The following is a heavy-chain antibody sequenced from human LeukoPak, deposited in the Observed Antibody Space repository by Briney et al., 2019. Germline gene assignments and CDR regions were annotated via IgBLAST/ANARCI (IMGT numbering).Heavy chain of an antibody. J-gene: IGHJ6*02. CDR2: IRSKAYGGTT. V-gene: IGHV3-49*04. CDR3: TRVPEDYYYYYGMDV. CDR1: GFTFGDYA. Sequence: TGGSLRLPCTAPGFTFGDYAMSWVRQAPGKGLEWVGCIRSKAYGGTTEYAASVKGRFTISRDDSKSIAYLQMNSLKTEDTAVYYCTRVPEDYYYYYGMDVWGQGTTVTVSS.